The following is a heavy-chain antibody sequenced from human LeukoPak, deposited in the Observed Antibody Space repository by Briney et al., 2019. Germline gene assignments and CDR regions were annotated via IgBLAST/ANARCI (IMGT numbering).Heavy chain of an antibody. D-gene: IGHD2-2*01. Sequence: ASVKVSCKASGYTFIGYYVNWARQAPGQGLEWMGRINPNSGGADYVQKFQGRVTMTRDTSISTAYMKLTRLRSDDTAVYYCARYHEDCRSASCYDWGQGALVTVSS. CDR3: ARYHEDCRSASCYD. CDR2: INPNSGGA. CDR1: GYTFIGYY. J-gene: IGHJ4*02. V-gene: IGHV1-2*06.